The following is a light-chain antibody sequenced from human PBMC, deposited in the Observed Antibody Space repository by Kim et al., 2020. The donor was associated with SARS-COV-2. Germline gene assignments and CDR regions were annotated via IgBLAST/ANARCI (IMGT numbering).Light chain of an antibody. CDR1: QIISSNFY. Sequence: SPGETATLAGRASQIISSNFYLAWYQQKPGQPPRLLIYGASSRATGIPDRFSGSGSATDFTLTISRLEPEDFAVYYCQQYGTSPYTFGQGTKLEI. CDR3: QQYGTSPYT. V-gene: IGKV3-20*01. CDR2: GAS. J-gene: IGKJ2*01.